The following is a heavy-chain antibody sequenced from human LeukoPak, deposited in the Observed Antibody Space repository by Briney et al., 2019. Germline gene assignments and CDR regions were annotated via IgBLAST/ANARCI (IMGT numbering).Heavy chain of an antibody. D-gene: IGHD3-22*01. CDR3: ARPYYYDSSGYYYDY. Sequence: SETLSLTCSVSGGSISNYYWSWIRQPPGKGLEWIGYTYYSGSTNYNPSLKSRVTISVDTSKNQFSLKLSSVTAADTAVYYCARPYYYDSSGYYYDYWGQGTLVTVSS. CDR2: TYYSGST. J-gene: IGHJ4*02. V-gene: IGHV4-59*01. CDR1: GGSISNYY.